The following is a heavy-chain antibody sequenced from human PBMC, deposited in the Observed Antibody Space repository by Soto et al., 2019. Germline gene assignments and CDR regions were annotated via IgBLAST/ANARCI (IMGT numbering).Heavy chain of an antibody. CDR2: ISGNSGST. Sequence: GGSLRLSCSVSGFTFSHYAMIWVRQATGKGLEWVSGISGNSGSTYYADSVKGRFTISRDNSKNTLYLQMNSLRTEDTAVYYCAKDIVVVIAAGDAFDIWGQGTMVTVSS. CDR3: AKDIVVVIAAGDAFDI. V-gene: IGHV3-23*01. D-gene: IGHD2-15*01. J-gene: IGHJ3*02. CDR1: GFTFSHYA.